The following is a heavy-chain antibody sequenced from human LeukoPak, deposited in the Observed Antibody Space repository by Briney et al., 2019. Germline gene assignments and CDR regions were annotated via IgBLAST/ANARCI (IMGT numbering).Heavy chain of an antibody. CDR2: IKPSGGNT. J-gene: IGHJ5*02. Sequence: GASVKVSCKASGYTFTTYYIHWARQAPGQGLEWMGVIKPSGGNTNYAQKFQGRVTVTRDMSTSTVYLELRSLRSDDTAVYYCARSLWQDWFDPWGQGTLVTVSS. D-gene: IGHD2-21*01. V-gene: IGHV1-46*01. CDR3: ARSLWQDWFDP. CDR1: GYTFTTYY.